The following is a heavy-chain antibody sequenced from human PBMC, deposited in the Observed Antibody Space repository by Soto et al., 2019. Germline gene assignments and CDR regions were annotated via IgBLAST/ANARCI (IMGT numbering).Heavy chain of an antibody. J-gene: IGHJ4*02. CDR1: GFTFSSYG. V-gene: IGHV3-30*18. D-gene: IGHD3-10*01. CDR3: AKEGTMVRGVIITPCDY. Sequence: GGSLRLSCAASGFTFSSYGMHWVRQAPGKGLEWVAVISYDGSNKYYADSVKGRFTISRDNSKNTLYLQMNSLRAEDTAVYYCAKEGTMVRGVIITPCDYWGKGTLVTASS. CDR2: ISYDGSNK.